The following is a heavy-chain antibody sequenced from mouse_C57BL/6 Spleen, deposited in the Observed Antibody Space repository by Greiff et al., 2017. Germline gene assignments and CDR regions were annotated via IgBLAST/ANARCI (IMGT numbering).Heavy chain of an antibody. V-gene: IGHV1-26*01. CDR1: GYTFTDYY. D-gene: IGHD1-1*01. Sequence: VQLQQSGPELVKPGASVKISCKASGYTFTDYYMNWVKQSHGKSLEWIGDINPNNGGTSYNQKFKGKATLTVDKSSSTAYMELRSLTSEDSAVYYCARRGTTDYFDYWGQGTTLTVSS. CDR2: INPNNGGT. J-gene: IGHJ2*01. CDR3: ARRGTTDYFDY.